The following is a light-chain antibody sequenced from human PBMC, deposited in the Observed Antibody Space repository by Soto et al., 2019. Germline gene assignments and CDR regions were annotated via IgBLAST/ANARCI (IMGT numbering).Light chain of an antibody. Sequence: EVVMTQSPDTLSVSPGERATLSCRASQSVRSNLAWYQQKLGQAPRLLIYGASTRATGISARISGSGSGTEFNLTISSLQSEDFAISYCQQYNNWPRTFGQGTRVEIK. J-gene: IGKJ1*01. CDR1: QSVRSN. V-gene: IGKV3-15*01. CDR2: GAS. CDR3: QQYNNWPRT.